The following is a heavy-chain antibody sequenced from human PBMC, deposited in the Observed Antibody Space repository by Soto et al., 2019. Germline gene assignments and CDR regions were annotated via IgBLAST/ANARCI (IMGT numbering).Heavy chain of an antibody. J-gene: IGHJ6*03. CDR1: GFTFSSYA. D-gene: IGHD7-27*01. Sequence: GGSLRLSCAASGFTFSSYAMSWVRQAPGKGLEWVAVIWYDGSNKYYADSVKGRFTISRDNSKNTLYLQMNSLRAEDTAVYYCAKRPKSWDYYYMDVWGKGTTVTVSS. V-gene: IGHV3-23*01. CDR3: AKRPKSWDYYYMDV. CDR2: IWYDGSNK.